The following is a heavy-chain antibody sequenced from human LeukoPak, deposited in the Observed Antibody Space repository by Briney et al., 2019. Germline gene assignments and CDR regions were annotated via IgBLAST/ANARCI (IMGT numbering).Heavy chain of an antibody. CDR1: GLTFSSYS. CDR2: ISSSSSYI. D-gene: IGHD5-24*01. J-gene: IGHJ4*02. Sequence: GGSLRLSCAASGLTFSSYSMNWVRQAPGKGLEWVSSISSSSSYIYYADSVKGRFTISRDNAKNSLYLQVNSLRAEDTAVYYCARVDQRDAYNLNYFDYWGQGTLVTVSS. V-gene: IGHV3-21*01. CDR3: ARVDQRDAYNLNYFDY.